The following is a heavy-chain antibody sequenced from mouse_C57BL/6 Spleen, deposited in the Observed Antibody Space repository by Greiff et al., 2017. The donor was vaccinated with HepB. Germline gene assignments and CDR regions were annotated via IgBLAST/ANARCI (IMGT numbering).Heavy chain of an antibody. V-gene: IGHV1-18*01. CDR3: ALTTGAY. CDR1: GYTFTDYN. J-gene: IGHJ3*01. D-gene: IGHD1-1*01. Sequence: RVEPGASVKIPCKASGYTFTDYNMDWVKQSHGKSLEWIGDINPNNGGTIYNQKFKGKATLTVDKSSSTAYMELRSLTSEDTAVYYCALTTGAYWGQGTLVTVSA. CDR2: INPNNGGT.